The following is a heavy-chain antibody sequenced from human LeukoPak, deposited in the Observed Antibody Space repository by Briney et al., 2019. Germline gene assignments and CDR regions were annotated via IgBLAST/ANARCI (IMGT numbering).Heavy chain of an antibody. CDR1: GGSISSSSYY. V-gene: IGHV4-39*07. Sequence: PSETLSLTCTVSGGSISSSSYYWGWIRQPPGKGLEWIGSIYYSGSTYYNPSLKSRVTISVDTSKNQFSLNLSSVTAADTAVYYCARDPNCSSTSCDYYYMDVWGKGTTVTVSS. CDR3: ARDPNCSSTSCDYYYMDV. CDR2: IYYSGST. D-gene: IGHD2-2*01. J-gene: IGHJ6*03.